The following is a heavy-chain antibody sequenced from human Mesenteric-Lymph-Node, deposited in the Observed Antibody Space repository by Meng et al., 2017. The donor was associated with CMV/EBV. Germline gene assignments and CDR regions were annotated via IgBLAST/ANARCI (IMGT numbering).Heavy chain of an antibody. Sequence: VELPQGGAGLLKPSETLSLTCGVYGGSFSGYYWSWIRQPPGKGLEWIGEINHSGSTNYNPSLKSRVTISVDTSKNQFSLKLSSVTAADTAVYYCARHQRWLKSEGGFDYWGQGTLVTVSS. CDR3: ARHQRWLKSEGGFDY. CDR1: GGSFSGYY. D-gene: IGHD4-23*01. CDR2: INHSGST. V-gene: IGHV4-34*01. J-gene: IGHJ4*02.